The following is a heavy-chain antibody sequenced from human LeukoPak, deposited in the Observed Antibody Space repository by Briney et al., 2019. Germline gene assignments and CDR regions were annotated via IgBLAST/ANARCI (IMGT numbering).Heavy chain of an antibody. D-gene: IGHD6-19*01. V-gene: IGHV3-21*01. CDR2: ISSSSSYI. CDR1: GFTFSSYS. Sequence: PGGSLRLSCAASGFTFSSYSMNWVRQAPGKGLEWDSSISSSSSYIYYADSVKGRFTISRDNANNSLYLQMNSLRGEDTAVYYCARDRSAWFFDYWGQGTVVTVSS. CDR3: ARDRSAWFFDY. J-gene: IGHJ4*02.